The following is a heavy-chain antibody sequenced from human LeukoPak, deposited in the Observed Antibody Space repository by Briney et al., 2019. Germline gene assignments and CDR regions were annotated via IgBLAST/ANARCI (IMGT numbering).Heavy chain of an antibody. Sequence: PGGSLRLSCAASGFTVSSNYMSWVRQAPGKGLEWIGYIYYSGSTYYNPSLKSRLTLSVDTSKNQFSLKLSSVTAADTAVYYCARADDSGYYFDYWGQGTLVTVSS. V-gene: IGHV4-59*06. CDR2: IYYSGST. J-gene: IGHJ4*02. CDR3: ARADDSGYYFDY. CDR1: GFTVSSNY. D-gene: IGHD1-26*01.